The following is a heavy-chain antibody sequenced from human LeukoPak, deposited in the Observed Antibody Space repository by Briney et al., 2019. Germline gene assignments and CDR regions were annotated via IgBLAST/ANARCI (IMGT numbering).Heavy chain of an antibody. CDR1: GFTFSSYG. Sequence: GGSLRLSCAASGFTFSSYGMSWVRQAPGKGLEWVSAIGGSGDSTFYADSVKGRFTISRDNSKNTLYLQMSSLRAEDTAVYYCAKHYDSSGYYYDYWGQGTLVTVSP. CDR2: IGGSGDST. V-gene: IGHV3-23*01. D-gene: IGHD3-22*01. J-gene: IGHJ4*02. CDR3: AKHYDSSGYYYDY.